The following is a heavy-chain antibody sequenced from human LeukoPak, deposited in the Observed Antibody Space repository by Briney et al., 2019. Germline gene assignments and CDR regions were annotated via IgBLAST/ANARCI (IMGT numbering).Heavy chain of an antibody. J-gene: IGHJ5*02. CDR2: IYYSGST. V-gene: IGHV4-39*01. CDR3: ARGNRGVVVPAAIVWFDP. CDR1: GGSISSSSYY. Sequence: SETLSLTCTVSGGSISSSSYYWGWIRQPPGKGLEWIGSIYYSGSTYYNPSLKSRVTISVDTSKNQFSLKLSSVTAADTAVYYCARGNRGVVVPAAIVWFDPWGQGTLVTVSS. D-gene: IGHD2-2*02.